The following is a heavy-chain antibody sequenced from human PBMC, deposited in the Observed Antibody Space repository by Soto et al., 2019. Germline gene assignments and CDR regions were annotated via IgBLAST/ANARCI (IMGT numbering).Heavy chain of an antibody. CDR2: IYYSGST. CDR1: GGSISSGGYY. J-gene: IGHJ5*02. V-gene: IGHV4-31*03. D-gene: IGHD2-2*01. CDR3: AREKLGKDIVVVPAAMRVSWFDP. Sequence: QVQLQESGPGLVKPSQTLSLTCTVSGGSISSGGYYWSWIRQHPGKGLEWIGYIYYSGSTYYNPSLKSRVTISVDTSKNQFSLKLSSVTAADTAVHYCAREKLGKDIVVVPAAMRVSWFDPWGQGTLVTVSS.